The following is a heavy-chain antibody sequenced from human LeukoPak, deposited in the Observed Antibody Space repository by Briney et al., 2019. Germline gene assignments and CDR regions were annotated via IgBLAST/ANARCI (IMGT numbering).Heavy chain of an antibody. CDR2: ISGSSNYI. CDR3: ARDESGDNDAFDI. J-gene: IGHJ3*02. D-gene: IGHD2-21*01. V-gene: IGHV3-21*06. CDR1: GFTFSDYT. Sequence: GGSLRLSCAASGFTFSDYTMNWVRLAPGKGLEWVSSISGSSNYIYYADSVKGRFTISRGNTKNSLYLQMNSLRVEDTAVYYCARDESGDNDAFDIWGQGTMVTVSS.